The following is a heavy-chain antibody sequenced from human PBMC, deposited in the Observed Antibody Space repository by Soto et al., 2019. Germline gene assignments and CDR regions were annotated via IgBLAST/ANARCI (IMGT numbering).Heavy chain of an antibody. D-gene: IGHD6-19*01. J-gene: IGHJ4*02. CDR2: VSHDGRNT. CDR1: GFTFSDYA. Sequence: VQLVESGGGVVQAGRSLRLSCAASGFTFSDYAMHWVRQAPGKGLEWVAVVSHDGRNTHYADSVKGRFTISRDSSKNTGSLEMNSLRAEDTAVYYCAKGGRQWLVTSDFNYWGQGALVTVSS. V-gene: IGHV3-30*18. CDR3: AKGGRQWLVTSDFNY.